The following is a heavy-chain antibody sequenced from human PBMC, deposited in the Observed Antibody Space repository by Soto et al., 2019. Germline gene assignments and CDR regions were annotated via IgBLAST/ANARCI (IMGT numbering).Heavy chain of an antibody. CDR2: IIPIFGTA. D-gene: IGHD3-10*01. Sequence: QVQLVQSGAEVKKPGSSVKVSCKASGGTFSSYAISWVRQAPGQGLEWMGGIIPIFGTANYAQKFHGRVTITADESTSTAYMELSSLRSEDTAVYYCAREQESLGSAPFDYWGQGTLVTVSS. V-gene: IGHV1-69*01. CDR3: AREQESLGSAPFDY. J-gene: IGHJ4*02. CDR1: GGTFSSYA.